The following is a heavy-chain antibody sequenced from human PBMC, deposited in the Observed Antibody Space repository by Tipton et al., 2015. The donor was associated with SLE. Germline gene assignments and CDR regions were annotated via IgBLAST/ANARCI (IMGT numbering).Heavy chain of an antibody. CDR3: ARGSNYGYVFDY. CDR1: GFSFSRYG. D-gene: IGHD5-18*01. V-gene: IGHV3-33*01. J-gene: IGHJ4*02. CDR2: IWFDGSNE. Sequence: SLRLSCAASGFSFSRYGMHWVRLAPGKGLEWVALIWFDGSNEFYADSVKGRFTISRDNSKNMLYLQMNSLRAEDTAVYFCARGSNYGYVFDYWGQGTLVAVSP.